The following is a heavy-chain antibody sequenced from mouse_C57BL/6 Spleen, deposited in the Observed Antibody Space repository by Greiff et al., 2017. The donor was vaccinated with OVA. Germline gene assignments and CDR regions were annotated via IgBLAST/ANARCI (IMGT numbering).Heavy chain of an antibody. CDR1: GFTFTDYY. CDR3: ARYLYYYGSSYGYAMDY. D-gene: IGHD1-1*01. Sequence: EVHLVESGGGLVQPGGSLSLSCAASGFTFTDYYMSWVRQPPGKALEWLGFIRNKANGYTTEYSASVKGRFTISSDNSQSILYLQMNALRAEDSATYYCARYLYYYGSSYGYAMDYWGQGTSVTVSS. V-gene: IGHV7-3*01. J-gene: IGHJ4*01. CDR2: IRNKANGYTT.